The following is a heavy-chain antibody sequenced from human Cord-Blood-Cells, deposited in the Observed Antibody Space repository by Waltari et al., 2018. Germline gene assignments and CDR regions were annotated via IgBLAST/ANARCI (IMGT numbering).Heavy chain of an antibody. V-gene: IGHV3-30*18. J-gene: IGHJ3*02. CDR2: ISYDGSNK. CDR3: AKDSSGSYAFDI. D-gene: IGHD3-10*01. CDR1: GFTFSSYG. Sequence: QVQLVESGGGVVQPGRSLRLSCAASGFTFSSYGMHWVRQAPGKGLEWVAVISYDGSNKYYADSVKGRFTISRDNSKNTLYLQMNSLRAEDTAVYYCAKDSSGSYAFDIWGQGTMVTVSS.